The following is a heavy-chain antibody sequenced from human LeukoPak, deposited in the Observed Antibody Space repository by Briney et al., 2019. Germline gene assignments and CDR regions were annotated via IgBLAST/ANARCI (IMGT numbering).Heavy chain of an antibody. Sequence: SETLSLTCAVSGGSISSGGYSWSWIRQPPGKGLEWIGYIYHSGSTYYNPSLKSRVTISVDRSKNQFSLKLSSVTAADTAVHYCARGKGYSGYDFAFDIWGQGTMVTVSS. CDR3: ARGKGYSGYDFAFDI. V-gene: IGHV4-30-2*01. CDR1: GGSISSGGYS. D-gene: IGHD5-12*01. CDR2: IYHSGST. J-gene: IGHJ3*02.